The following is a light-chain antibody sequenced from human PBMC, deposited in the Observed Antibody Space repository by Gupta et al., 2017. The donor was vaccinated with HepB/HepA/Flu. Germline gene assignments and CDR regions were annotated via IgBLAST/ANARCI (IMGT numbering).Light chain of an antibody. CDR2: VAS. CDR1: QSVSSNY. V-gene: IGKV3-20*01. J-gene: IGKJ2*01. Sequence: EIVLTQSPATLSLSPGERATLSCRASQSVSSNYIAWYQQKPGQAPRLLIYVASTRATGIPDRFSGSGSGTHFTLTISRLEPADFALYHCQQDGYPISTFGQGTKLEIK. CDR3: QQDGYPIST.